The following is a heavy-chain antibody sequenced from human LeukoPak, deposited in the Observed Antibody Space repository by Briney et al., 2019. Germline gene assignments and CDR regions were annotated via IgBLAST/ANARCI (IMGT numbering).Heavy chain of an antibody. CDR3: ARPLRTAAGPKPDAFYI. Sequence: ASVKVSCKASGYTFTSYGISWVRQAPGQGLEWMGWISAYNGNTNYAQKLQGRVTMTTDTSTSTAYMELRSLRSDDTAVYYCARPLRTAAGPKPDAFYILGQGTKVTVPS. D-gene: IGHD6-13*01. CDR2: ISAYNGNT. J-gene: IGHJ3*02. V-gene: IGHV1-18*01. CDR1: GYTFTSYG.